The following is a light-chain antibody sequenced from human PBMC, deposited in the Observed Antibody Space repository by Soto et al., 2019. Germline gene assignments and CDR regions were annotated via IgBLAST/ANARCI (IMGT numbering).Light chain of an antibody. CDR3: HQFGSSPPAFT. J-gene: IGKJ2*01. CDR2: GAS. Sequence: EIVLTQSPGTLSLSPGERGTLSCRASQSVSSSSLAWYQQKPGQAPRLLIYGASIRATGIPDRFSGSGSGTDFTLTISRLEPEDFAVYYCHQFGSSPPAFTFGQGTKLEI. V-gene: IGKV3-20*01. CDR1: QSVSSSS.